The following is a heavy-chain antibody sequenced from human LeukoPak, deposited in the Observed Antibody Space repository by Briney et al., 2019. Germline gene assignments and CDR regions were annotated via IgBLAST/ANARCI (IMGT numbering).Heavy chain of an antibody. Sequence: SEALSLTCAVSGASINSTKWWTWVRQPPGKGLEWIGEIYHSGGTNYNPSLKSRVTISADKSRNQFSLKLNSVTAADTAVYYCARGSTWSDYWGQGTLVTVSS. D-gene: IGHD6-13*01. J-gene: IGHJ4*02. CDR2: IYHSGGT. V-gene: IGHV4-4*02. CDR3: ARGSTWSDY. CDR1: GASINSTKW.